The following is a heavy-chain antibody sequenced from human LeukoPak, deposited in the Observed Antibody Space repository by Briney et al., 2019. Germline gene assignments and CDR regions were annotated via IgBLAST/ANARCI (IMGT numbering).Heavy chain of an antibody. CDR2: IYHSGST. D-gene: IGHD6-19*01. CDR1: GGSISSSNW. V-gene: IGHV4-4*02. J-gene: IGHJ4*02. Sequence: SETLSLTCAVSGGSISSSNWWSWVRPPPGKGLEWTGEIYHSGSTNYNPSLKSRVTISVDKSKNQFSLKLSSVTAADTAVYYCARGEAVASYFDYWGQGTLVTVSS. CDR3: ARGEAVASYFDY.